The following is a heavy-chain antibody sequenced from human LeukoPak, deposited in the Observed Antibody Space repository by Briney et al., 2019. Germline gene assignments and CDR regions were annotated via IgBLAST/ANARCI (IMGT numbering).Heavy chain of an antibody. CDR1: GFTFNSYH. J-gene: IGHJ6*03. Sequence: PGGSLRLSCAASGFTFNSYHMNWVRQAPGKGLEWVSSITSSSSYTYYAESVKGRFTISRDNAENSLYLQMNSLRDEDTAVYYCARDPYSGGYGAYYYYYMDVWGKGTTVTVSS. CDR2: ITSSSSYT. D-gene: IGHD6-19*01. CDR3: ARDPYSGGYGAYYYYYMDV. V-gene: IGHV3-21*01.